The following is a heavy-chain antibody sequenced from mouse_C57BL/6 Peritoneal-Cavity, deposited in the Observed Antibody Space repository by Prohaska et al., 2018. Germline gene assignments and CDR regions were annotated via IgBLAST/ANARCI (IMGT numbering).Heavy chain of an antibody. CDR1: GFSLTSYG. Sequence: QVQLKQSGPGLVQPSQSLSITCTVSGFSLTSYGVHWVRQSPGKGLEWLGVIWSGGSTDYNAAVISRLSISKDNSKSQVFFKMNSLQADDTAIYYCARNWYYFDYWGQGTTLTVSS. J-gene: IGHJ2*01. V-gene: IGHV2-2*01. CDR3: ARNWYYFDY. CDR2: IWSGGST.